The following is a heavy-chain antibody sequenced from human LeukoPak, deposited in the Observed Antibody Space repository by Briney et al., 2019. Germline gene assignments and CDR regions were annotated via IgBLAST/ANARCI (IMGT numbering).Heavy chain of an antibody. J-gene: IGHJ4*02. Sequence: PGGSLRLSCAASGFTVSSNYMSWVRQAPGKGLEWVSVIYSGGSTYYADSVKGRFTISRDNSKNTLYLQMNSLRAEDTAVYYCARETAAGDIYSFAYWGQGTLVTASS. CDR2: IYSGGST. CDR3: ARETAAGDIYSFAY. CDR1: GFTVSSNY. D-gene: IGHD6-13*01. V-gene: IGHV3-53*01.